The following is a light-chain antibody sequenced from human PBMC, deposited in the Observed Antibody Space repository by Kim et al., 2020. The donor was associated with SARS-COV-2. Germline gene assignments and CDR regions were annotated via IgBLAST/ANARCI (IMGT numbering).Light chain of an antibody. V-gene: IGKV3-15*01. CDR1: QSVSTN. CDR2: GAS. Sequence: PGERATLSCRASQSVSTNLAWYQQTPGRAPRLLIYGASTRATGIPARFSGNGSGTEFTLTISSLQSEDFAVYYCQQYNNWPPGVYTFGQGTKLEI. CDR3: QQYNNWPPGVYT. J-gene: IGKJ2*01.